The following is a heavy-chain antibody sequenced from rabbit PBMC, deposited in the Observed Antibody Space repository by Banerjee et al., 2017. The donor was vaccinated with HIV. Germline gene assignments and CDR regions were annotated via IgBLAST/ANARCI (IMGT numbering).Heavy chain of an antibody. Sequence: QEQLVESGGGLVQPEGSLTLTCTASGFSFSSSYYMCWVRQAPGKGLEWIACIYAGSSGSTYYASWAKGRFTISKTSSTTVTLQMTSLTAADTATYFCARDGYAGHGYPNLWGPGTLVTVS. J-gene: IGHJ4*01. CDR3: ARDGYAGHGYPNL. CDR1: GFSFSSSYY. D-gene: IGHD4-2*01. V-gene: IGHV1S45*01. CDR2: IYAGSSGST.